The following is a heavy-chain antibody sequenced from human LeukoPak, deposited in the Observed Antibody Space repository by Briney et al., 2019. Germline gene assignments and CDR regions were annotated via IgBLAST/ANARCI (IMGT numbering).Heavy chain of an antibody. D-gene: IGHD1-14*01. CDR1: GFTFSSYG. CDR3: ANKGMTTQAFDS. CDR2: ISYDGSNK. Sequence: PGGALRLSCAASGFTFSSYGMHWVRPAPSKGLEWVAVISYDGSNKYYADSVKGRFTISRDNSKNTLYLQMNRLRAEDTAVYNCANKGMTTQAFDSWGQGTMVTVSS. V-gene: IGHV3-30*18. J-gene: IGHJ3*02.